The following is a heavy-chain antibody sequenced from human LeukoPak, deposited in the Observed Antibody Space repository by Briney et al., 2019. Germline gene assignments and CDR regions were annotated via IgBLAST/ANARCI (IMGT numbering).Heavy chain of an antibody. CDR2: ISSSGQSI. J-gene: IGHJ4*02. CDR3: AKDRRGGIAEAFFDA. D-gene: IGHD6-13*01. CDR1: GFNFGSYA. Sequence: PGGSLRLSCLASGFNFGSYALTWVRQAPGQGLEGVSSISSSGQSIYYADSVKGRFIISRDTLKNTLYLKMNSLRGEDTAIYSCAKDRRGGIAEAFFDAWGQGTVVTVSS. V-gene: IGHV3-23*01.